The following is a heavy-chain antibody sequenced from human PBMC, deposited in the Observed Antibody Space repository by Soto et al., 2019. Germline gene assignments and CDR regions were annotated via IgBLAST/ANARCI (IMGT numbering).Heavy chain of an antibody. J-gene: IGHJ5*02. CDR1: GGSISSYY. CDR3: ARLSLATGTTWGHGFDP. CDR2: IYYTGST. D-gene: IGHD1-7*01. Sequence: QVQLQESGPGLVKPSETLSLTCTVSGGSISSYYWSWIRQPPGKELEWIGYIYYTGSTNYNPSLKGRRTISVNTSNTPVSLKLPSVVAADTAVYYCARLSLATGTTWGHGFDPWRHGTQVTLSS. V-gene: IGHV4-59*08.